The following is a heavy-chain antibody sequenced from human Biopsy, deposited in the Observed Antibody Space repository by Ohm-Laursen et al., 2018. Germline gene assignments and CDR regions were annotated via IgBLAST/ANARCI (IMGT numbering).Heavy chain of an antibody. J-gene: IGHJ4*02. V-gene: IGHV4-59*01. CDR2: IYYTGST. CDR3: ARDSRGGHLNTTLITGKNLDS. Sequence: LRLSCTAPGFTFSRFWIHWVRQAPGKGLEWIGYIYYTGSTNYNPSVKSRVTISVDTSKNQFSLKLNSVTAADTAVYFCARDSRGGHLNTTLITGKNLDSWGQGILVTVSS. D-gene: IGHD3-16*01. CDR1: GFTFSRFW.